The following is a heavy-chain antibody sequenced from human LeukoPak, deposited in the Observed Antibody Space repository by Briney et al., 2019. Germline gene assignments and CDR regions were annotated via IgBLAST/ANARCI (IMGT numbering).Heavy chain of an antibody. J-gene: IGHJ6*03. CDR1: GFTFSSYS. V-gene: IGHV3-21*04. Sequence: GGSLRLSCAASGFTFSSYSMNWVRQAPGKGLEWVSSISSSSSYIYYADSVKGRFTISRDNAKNSLYLQMNSLRAEDTAVYYCARASVMVRGVIIKRHYYYMDVWGKGTTVTISS. CDR3: ARASVMVRGVIIKRHYYYMDV. CDR2: ISSSSSYI. D-gene: IGHD3-10*01.